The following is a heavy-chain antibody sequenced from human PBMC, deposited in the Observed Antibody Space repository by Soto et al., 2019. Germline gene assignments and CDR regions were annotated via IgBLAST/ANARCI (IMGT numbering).Heavy chain of an antibody. CDR2: IFPILGIA. CDR3: ARASMTTVTYNWFDP. J-gene: IGHJ5*02. Sequence: ASVKVSCKASGGTFSSYTISWVRQAPGQGLEWMGRIFPILGIANYAQKFQGRVTITADKSTSTAYMELSSLRSEDTAVYYCARASMTTVTYNWFDPWGQGTLVTVSS. CDR1: GGTFSSYT. V-gene: IGHV1-69*02. D-gene: IGHD4-17*01.